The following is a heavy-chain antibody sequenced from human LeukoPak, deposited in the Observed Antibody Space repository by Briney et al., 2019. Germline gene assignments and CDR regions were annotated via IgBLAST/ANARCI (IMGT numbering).Heavy chain of an antibody. J-gene: IGHJ1*01. CDR1: GGSFSGNY. Sequence: SDTWSLTCTVYGGSFSGNYWIWLPRSPGRAWVGIGEINHSGSTNYNPSLKSRVTISVDTSKNQFTLKLNSVTAADTAVYYCARGPPQQWLAFLHWGQGTLVTVSS. CDR3: ARGPPQQWLAFLH. V-gene: IGHV4-34*01. CDR2: INHSGST. D-gene: IGHD6-19*01.